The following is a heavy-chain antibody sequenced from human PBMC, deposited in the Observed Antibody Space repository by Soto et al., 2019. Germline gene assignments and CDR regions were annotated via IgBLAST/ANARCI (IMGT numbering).Heavy chain of an antibody. D-gene: IGHD6-19*01. CDR2: INPSGGST. J-gene: IGHJ4*02. CDR3: ATIDLCGCFKCSAWGYY. CDR1: GYTFTSYY. Sequence: ASVKVSCKASGYTFTSYYMHWVRQAPGQGLEWMGIINPSGGSTSYAQKFQGRVTMTRDTSTSTVYMELSSLRSEDTAVYYCATIDLCGCFKCSAWGYYWGQGTLVTVSS. V-gene: IGHV1-46*03.